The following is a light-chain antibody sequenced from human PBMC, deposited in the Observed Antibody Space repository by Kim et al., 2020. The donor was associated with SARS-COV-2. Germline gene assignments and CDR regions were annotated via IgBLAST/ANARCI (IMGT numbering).Light chain of an antibody. CDR2: EIS. V-gene: IGLV2-8*01. CDR3: SSYAGSNTVI. J-gene: IGLJ2*01. CDR1: SIDIGAYNY. Sequence: GQAATTSSTRTSIDIGAYNYISWYLQHPGKAPKLMIYEISKRPSGVPDRFSGSRSGNTASLTVSGLQAEDEADYYCSSYAGSNTVIFGGGTQLTVL.